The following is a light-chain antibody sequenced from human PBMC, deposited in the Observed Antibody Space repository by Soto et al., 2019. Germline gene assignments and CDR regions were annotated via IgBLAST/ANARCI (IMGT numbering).Light chain of an antibody. CDR3: QQSNSYSYT. CDR1: QSISSW. V-gene: IGKV1-5*01. CDR2: DAS. J-gene: IGKJ5*01. Sequence: DIQMTQSPSTLSASVGDRVTITCRASQSISSWLAWYQQKPGKAPKLLIYDASSLESGVPSRFSGSGSGTEFTLTISSLQHDDFETYSRQQSNSYSYTFGQGTRLEIK.